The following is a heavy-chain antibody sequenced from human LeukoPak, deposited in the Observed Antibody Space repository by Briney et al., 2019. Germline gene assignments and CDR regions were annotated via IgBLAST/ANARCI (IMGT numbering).Heavy chain of an antibody. J-gene: IGHJ4*02. CDR2: IYNSRVT. D-gene: IGHD3-10*01. CDR3: ARAGGVLGYFDL. CDR1: GGSISSGNYY. Sequence: SQTLSLTCTVSGGSISSGNYYWTWIRQSAGKRLEWIGRIYNSRVTTYNPSLKSRVTISLDTSRNQFSLRLTSVTAADTAVYYCARAGGVLGYFDLWGQGTLVTVSS. V-gene: IGHV4-61*02.